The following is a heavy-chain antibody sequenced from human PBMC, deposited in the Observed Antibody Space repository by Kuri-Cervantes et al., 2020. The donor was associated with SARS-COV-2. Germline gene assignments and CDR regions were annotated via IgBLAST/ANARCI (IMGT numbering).Heavy chain of an antibody. CDR1: GGSISSSSYY. V-gene: IGHV4-39*01. CDR3: ARHAAESSSWLTEDWFDP. CDR2: IYYSGST. Sequence: SETLSLTCTVSGGSISSSSYYWGWIRQPPGKGLEWIGSIYYSGSTYYNPSLKSRVTISVDTSKNQFSLKLSSVTAADTAVYYCARHAAESSSWLTEDWFDPWGQGTLVTVSS. J-gene: IGHJ5*02. D-gene: IGHD6-13*01.